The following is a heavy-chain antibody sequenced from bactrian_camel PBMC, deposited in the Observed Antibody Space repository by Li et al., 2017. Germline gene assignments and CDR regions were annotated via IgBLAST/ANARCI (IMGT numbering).Heavy chain of an antibody. CDR3: AEGRGSRGEHCYSLNY. Sequence: VQLVESGGGSVQAGGSLRLSCAASGYTLSSNAMGWFRQYPGKEREGLATLDSSGITAYADSVKGRFTISRDSAKNTVYLQMNNLQPEDTATYYCAEGRGSRGEHCYSLNYWGQGTQVTVS. J-gene: IGHJ4*01. CDR2: LDSSGIT. V-gene: IGHV3S53*01. CDR1: GYTLSSNA. D-gene: IGHD6*01.